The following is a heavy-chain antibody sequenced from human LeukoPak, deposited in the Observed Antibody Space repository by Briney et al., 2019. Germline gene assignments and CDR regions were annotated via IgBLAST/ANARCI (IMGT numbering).Heavy chain of an antibody. CDR2: ISASGGDT. D-gene: IGHD2-8*01. V-gene: IGHV3-23*01. Sequence: GGSLRLSCAASGFSFSTYSFSWVRQAPGKELEWVSGISASGGDTFYADSVKGRFTISRDNYRNTLSLQMNSLRVEDTAIYYCAKDVRRCNGACTWGQGTLVTVSS. CDR3: AKDVRRCNGACT. CDR1: GFSFSTYS. J-gene: IGHJ5*02.